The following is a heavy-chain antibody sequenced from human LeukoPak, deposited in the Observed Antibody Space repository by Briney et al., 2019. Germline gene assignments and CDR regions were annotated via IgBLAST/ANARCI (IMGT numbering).Heavy chain of an antibody. Sequence: GGSLRLSCAASGFTFSSYGMHWVRQAPGKGLEWVAVISYDGSNKYYADSVKGRFTISRDNSKNTLYLQMNSLRAEDTAVYYCGKKIVDGSSTSCYEGADYYYGMDVWGQGTTVTVSS. D-gene: IGHD2-2*01. V-gene: IGHV3-30*18. J-gene: IGHJ6*02. CDR1: GFTFSSYG. CDR2: ISYDGSNK. CDR3: GKKIVDGSSTSCYEGADYYYGMDV.